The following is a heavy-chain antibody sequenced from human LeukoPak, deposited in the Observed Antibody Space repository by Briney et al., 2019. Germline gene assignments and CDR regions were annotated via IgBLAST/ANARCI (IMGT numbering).Heavy chain of an antibody. CDR2: IKQDGSEK. D-gene: IGHD3-10*01. V-gene: IGHV3-7*01. CDR1: GFTSSSYW. J-gene: IGHJ3*02. CDR3: ARAVLLWFGELLSQGAFDI. Sequence: SGGSLRLSCAASGFTSSSYWMSWVRQAPGKGLEWVANIKQDGSEKYYVDSVKGRFTISRDNAKDSLYLQMNSLRAEDTAVYYCARAVLLWFGELLSQGAFDIWGQGTMVTVSS.